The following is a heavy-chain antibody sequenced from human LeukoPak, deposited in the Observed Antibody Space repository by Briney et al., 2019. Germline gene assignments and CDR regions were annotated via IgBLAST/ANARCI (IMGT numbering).Heavy chain of an antibody. CDR1: GRSVSSDY. J-gene: IGHJ5*02. D-gene: IGHD2-15*01. CDR3: ARQVVGATNWFDP. V-gene: IGHV3-53*01. Sequence: GVSLTLSCAASGRSVSSDYMSWVRQAPGKGLEWVSVIYGGASTYYADSVMGRFTISRDNSKNTLYLQMNSLRAEDTAVDYWARQVVGATNWFDPWGPGTLVTVSS. CDR2: IYGGAST.